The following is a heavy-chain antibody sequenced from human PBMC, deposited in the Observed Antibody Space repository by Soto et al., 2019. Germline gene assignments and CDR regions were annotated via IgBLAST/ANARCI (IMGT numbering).Heavy chain of an antibody. V-gene: IGHV5-51*03. CDR3: ARGVRGVMTEAYYFDY. CDR1: GYRFTNYW. D-gene: IGHD3-10*01. J-gene: IGHJ4*02. CDR2: IYPGDSDT. Sequence: EVQLEQSGAEVKKPGESLKISCKGSGYRFTNYWIGWVRQMPGKGLEWMGLIYPGDSDTRYSPSFQGQVTISADKSISTAYRQWSSLKAADTAMYYCARGVRGVMTEAYYFDYWGQGTLVTVSS.